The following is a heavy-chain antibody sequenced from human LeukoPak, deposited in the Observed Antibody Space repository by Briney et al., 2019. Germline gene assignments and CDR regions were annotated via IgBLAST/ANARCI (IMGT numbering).Heavy chain of an antibody. J-gene: IGHJ6*02. Sequence: SETLSLTCAVYGGSFSGYYWSWIRQPPGKGLEWIGEINHSGSTNYNPSLKSRVTISVDTSKNQFSLKLSSVTAADTAVYYCARGRYSGGWYSVYYGMDVWGQGTTVTVSS. CDR1: GGSFSGYY. V-gene: IGHV4-34*01. CDR3: ARGRYSGGWYSVYYGMDV. D-gene: IGHD6-19*01. CDR2: INHSGST.